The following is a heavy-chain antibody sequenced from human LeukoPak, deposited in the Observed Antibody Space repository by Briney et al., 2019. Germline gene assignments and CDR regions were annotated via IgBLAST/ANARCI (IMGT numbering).Heavy chain of an antibody. D-gene: IGHD4-17*01. V-gene: IGHV4-39*07. Sequence: SETLSLTCTVSGGSIRSSYYYWGWIRQPPGKGLEWIGSIYDSGSTYYNPSLKSRVTISVDTSKNQFSLKLSSVTAADTAVYHCSSDYGDSAVGDYWGQGTLVTVSS. CDR2: IYDSGST. CDR1: GGSIRSSYYY. CDR3: SSDYGDSAVGDY. J-gene: IGHJ4*02.